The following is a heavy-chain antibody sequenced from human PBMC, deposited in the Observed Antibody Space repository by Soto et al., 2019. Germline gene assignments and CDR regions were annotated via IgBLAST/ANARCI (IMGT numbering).Heavy chain of an antibody. D-gene: IGHD4-17*01. CDR2: IYYSGST. CDR1: GGSISSDY. CDR3: ARGRGDYGDYKIDF. J-gene: IGHJ4*02. V-gene: IGHV4-59*01. Sequence: PSETLSLTCTVSGGSISSDYWSWIRQPPGKGVEWIGYIYYSGSTNYNPSLKSRVTISVDTSKNQFSLKLSSVTAADTAVYFCARGRGDYGDYKIDFWGQGTLVTVSS.